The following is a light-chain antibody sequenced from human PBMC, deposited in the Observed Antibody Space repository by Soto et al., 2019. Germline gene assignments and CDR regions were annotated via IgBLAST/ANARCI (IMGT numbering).Light chain of an antibody. CDR1: QSISNW. Sequence: DIQMTQSPSTLSASVGDRVTITCRASQSISNWLAWYQQKPGKAPKLLIYKASSLESGVPARFSGSGFGTEISLTINSLQPDNFATYYCQQYNNTFGQGTKVEMK. CDR2: KAS. V-gene: IGKV1-5*03. J-gene: IGKJ1*01. CDR3: QQYNNT.